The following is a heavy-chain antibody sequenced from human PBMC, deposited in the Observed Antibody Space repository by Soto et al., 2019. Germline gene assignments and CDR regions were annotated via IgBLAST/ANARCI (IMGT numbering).Heavy chain of an antibody. V-gene: IGHV6-1*01. CDR2: TYYRSEWYN. D-gene: IGHD2-15*01. CDR3: TRVLEFCNGNPCHPGYGFEI. Sequence: QTLSLTCAISGETVSSNIAAWNWIRQSPSRGLEWLGRTYYRSEWYNDYAVSVKSRIIITPDTSKNQFSLQLNSVTPDDTAVYFCTRVLEFCNGNPCHPGYGFEIWGQGTMVTVSS. CDR1: GETVSSNIAA. J-gene: IGHJ3*02.